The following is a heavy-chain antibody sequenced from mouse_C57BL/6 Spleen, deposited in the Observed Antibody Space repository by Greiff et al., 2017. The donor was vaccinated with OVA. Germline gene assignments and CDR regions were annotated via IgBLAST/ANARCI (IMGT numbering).Heavy chain of an antibody. J-gene: IGHJ4*01. Sequence: QVQLQQPGAELVRPGSSVKLSCKASGYTFTSYWMDWVKQRPGQGLEWIGNIYPSDSETHYNQKFKDKATLTVDKSSSTAYMQLSSLTSEDSAVYYCARWEGYYAMDYWGQGTSVTVSS. D-gene: IGHD4-1*01. CDR1: GYTFTSYW. CDR3: ARWEGYYAMDY. V-gene: IGHV1-61*01. CDR2: IYPSDSET.